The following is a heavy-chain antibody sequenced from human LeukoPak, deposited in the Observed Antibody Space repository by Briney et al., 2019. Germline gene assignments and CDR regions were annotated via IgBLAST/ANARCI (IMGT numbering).Heavy chain of an antibody. CDR2: IYYSGST. J-gene: IGHJ4*02. Sequence: SETLSLTCTVSGGSISSTNYYWGWFRQPPGKGLEWIGSIYYSGSTYYNPSLKSRLTISLDTSKNQFSLRLSSVTAADTAFYYCARRYNWNDRWDWGQGTLVTVSP. CDR1: GGSISSTNYY. V-gene: IGHV4-39*07. CDR3: ARRYNWNDRWD. D-gene: IGHD1-1*01.